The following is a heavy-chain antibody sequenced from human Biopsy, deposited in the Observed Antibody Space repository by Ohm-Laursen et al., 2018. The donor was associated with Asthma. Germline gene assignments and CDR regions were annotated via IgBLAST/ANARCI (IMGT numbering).Heavy chain of an antibody. CDR1: GFAVSRDH. CDR2: IYSGGTS. D-gene: IGHD3-22*01. Sequence: ETLSLTCAASGFAVSRDHMFWVRQAPGKGLEWVSVIYSGGTSRTADSVRGRFTISRDYSKNTLYLQMHSLRAEDTAVYYCARGDSSNWSHYYFDYWGQGTLVTVSS. CDR3: ARGDSSNWSHYYFDY. J-gene: IGHJ4*02. V-gene: IGHV3-53*01.